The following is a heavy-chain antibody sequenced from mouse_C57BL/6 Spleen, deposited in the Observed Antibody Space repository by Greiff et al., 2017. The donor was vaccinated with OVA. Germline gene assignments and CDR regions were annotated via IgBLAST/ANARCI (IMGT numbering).Heavy chain of an antibody. V-gene: IGHV1-55*01. J-gene: IGHJ3*01. CDR2: IYPGSGST. CDR1: GYTFTSYW. CDR3: ALYDDYDGGFAY. D-gene: IGHD2-4*01. Sequence: QVQLQQPGAELVKPGASVKMSCKASGYTFTSYWITWVKQRPGQGLEWIGDIYPGSGSTNYNEKFKSKATLTVDTSSSTAYMQLSSLTSEDSAVYYCALYDDYDGGFAYWGQGTLVTVSA.